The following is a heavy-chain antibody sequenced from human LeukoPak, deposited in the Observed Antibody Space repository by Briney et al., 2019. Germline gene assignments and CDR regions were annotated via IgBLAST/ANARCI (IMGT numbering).Heavy chain of an antibody. V-gene: IGHV4-59*01. CDR2: IYYSGST. CDR1: GVSIRSYY. CDR3: ARDELSYYGAFDI. Sequence: SSETLSLTCTVSGVSIRSYYWSWLRQPPGKGLEWIGYIYYSGSTNYNPSLKSRVTISVDTSKNQFSLKLSSVTAADTAVYYCARDELSYYGAFDIWGQGTMVTVSS. D-gene: IGHD1-26*01. J-gene: IGHJ3*02.